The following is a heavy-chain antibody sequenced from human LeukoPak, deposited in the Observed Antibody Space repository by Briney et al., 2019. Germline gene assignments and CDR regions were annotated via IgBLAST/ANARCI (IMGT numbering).Heavy chain of an antibody. CDR2: ISSSGST. Sequence: PSETLSLTCTVSGDSISSGDYYWSWIRQPAGKGLEWIGRISSSGSTNYNPSLKSRVTISVDTSKNQFSLKLSSVTAADTAVYYCARTKYGSGSYPGAKYYYYMDVWGKGTTVTISS. CDR3: ARTKYGSGSYPGAKYYYYMDV. CDR1: GDSISSGDYY. V-gene: IGHV4-61*02. J-gene: IGHJ6*03. D-gene: IGHD3-10*01.